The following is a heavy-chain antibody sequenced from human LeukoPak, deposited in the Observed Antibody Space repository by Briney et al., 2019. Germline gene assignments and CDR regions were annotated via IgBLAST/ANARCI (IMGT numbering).Heavy chain of an antibody. CDR3: AILGEMATIPLVGY. D-gene: IGHD5-24*01. V-gene: IGHV3-9*01. CDR1: GFTFDDYA. CDR2: ISWNSGSI. J-gene: IGHJ4*02. Sequence: PGGSLRLSCAASGFTFDDYAMHWVRQAPGKGLEWVSGISWNSGSIGYADSVKGRFTISRDNAKNSLYLQMNSLRAEDTALYYCAILGEMATIPLVGYWGQGTLVTVSS.